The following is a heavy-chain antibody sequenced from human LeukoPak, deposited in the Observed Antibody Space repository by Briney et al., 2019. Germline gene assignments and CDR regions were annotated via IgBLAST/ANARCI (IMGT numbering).Heavy chain of an antibody. V-gene: IGHV4-31*03. J-gene: IGHJ4*02. D-gene: IGHD1-14*01. CDR1: GGSISSGGYY. CDR3: AGTGFKAFNSLDY. Sequence: PSQTLSLTCTVSGGSISSGGYYWNWIRQHPGKGLEWIGYIYYSGGTYYNPSLESRVTISADTSKNQFSLKLSSVTAADTAVYYCAGTGFKAFNSLDYWGQGTLVTVSS. CDR2: IYYSGGT.